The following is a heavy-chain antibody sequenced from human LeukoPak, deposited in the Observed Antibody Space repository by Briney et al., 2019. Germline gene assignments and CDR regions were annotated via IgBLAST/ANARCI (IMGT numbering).Heavy chain of an antibody. CDR3: ACLTTADAFDI. D-gene: IGHD3-22*01. Sequence: SETLSLTCTVSGGSISSYYWSWIRQPPGKGLEWIGYIHYSGITNYNPSLKSRVTMSVDTSKNQFSLRLSSVTAADTAVYYCACLTTADAFDIWGQGTMVTVSS. CDR2: IHYSGIT. J-gene: IGHJ3*02. V-gene: IGHV4-59*01. CDR1: GGSISSYY.